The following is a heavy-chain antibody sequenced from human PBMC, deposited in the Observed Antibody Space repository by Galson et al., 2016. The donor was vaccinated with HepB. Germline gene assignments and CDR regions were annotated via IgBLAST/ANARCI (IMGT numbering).Heavy chain of an antibody. D-gene: IGHD4-17*01. V-gene: IGHV3-33*08. J-gene: IGHJ6*02. Sequence: SLRLSCATSGFTFNNYGINWVRQAPGKGLEWVAVISYDGNNRHYADAVKGRFTISRDSSTNTVYLQMNSLRADDTAVYFCARDRGLLHYYYGMDVWGQGTQVTVSS. CDR2: ISYDGNNR. CDR3: ARDRGLLHYYYGMDV. CDR1: GFTFNNYG.